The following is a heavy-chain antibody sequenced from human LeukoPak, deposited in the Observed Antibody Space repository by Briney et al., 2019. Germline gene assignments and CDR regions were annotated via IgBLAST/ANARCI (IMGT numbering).Heavy chain of an antibody. D-gene: IGHD6-13*01. CDR1: GYTLTELS. Sequence: ASVKISCKVSGYTLTELSMHWVRQAPGEGLEWMGGFDPVDGETIYAQKFQGRVTMTEDTSTDTAYMELSSLRSEDTAVYYCATDSSPRYYYYYMDVWGKGTTVTVSS. CDR2: FDPVDGET. J-gene: IGHJ6*03. V-gene: IGHV1-24*01. CDR3: ATDSSPRYYYYYMDV.